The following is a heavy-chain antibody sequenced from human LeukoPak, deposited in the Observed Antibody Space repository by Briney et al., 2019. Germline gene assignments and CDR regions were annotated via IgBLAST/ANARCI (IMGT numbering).Heavy chain of an antibody. Sequence: PSETLSLTCTVSGGSISSSSYYWGWIRQPPGKGLEWIGSIYYSGRTYYNPSLKSRVTISVDTSKNQFSLKLSSVTAADTAVYYCARRKYYYDSSGYGDAFDIWGQGTMVTVSS. CDR2: IYYSGRT. J-gene: IGHJ3*02. V-gene: IGHV4-39*01. CDR3: ARRKYYYDSSGYGDAFDI. CDR1: GGSISSSSYY. D-gene: IGHD3-22*01.